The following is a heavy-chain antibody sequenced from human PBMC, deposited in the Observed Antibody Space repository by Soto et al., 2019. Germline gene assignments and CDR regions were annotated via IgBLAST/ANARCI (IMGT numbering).Heavy chain of an antibody. CDR2: INHSGST. CDR3: ARDGGIVVVTANDAFDI. V-gene: IGHV4-34*01. CDR1: GGSFSGYY. Sequence: SETLSLTCAVYGGSFSGYYWSWIRQPPGKGLEWIGYINHSGSTNYNPSLKSRVTISVDTSKNQFSLKLSSVTAADTAVYYCARDGGIVVVTANDAFDIWGQGTMVTVSS. D-gene: IGHD2-21*02. J-gene: IGHJ3*02.